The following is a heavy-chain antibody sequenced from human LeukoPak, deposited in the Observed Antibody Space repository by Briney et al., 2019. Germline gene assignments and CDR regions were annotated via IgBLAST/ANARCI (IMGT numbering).Heavy chain of an antibody. J-gene: IGHJ4*02. Sequence: PGGSLRLSCAASGFTFNRYAMSWVRQAPGKGLEWVSSILGSGDSAYYADSVKGRFTISRDNSNNTLYLQMNSLRGEDTALYYCARRAHDSRSKHFFDYWGQGTLVTVSS. D-gene: IGHD3-22*01. V-gene: IGHV3-23*01. CDR2: ILGSGDSA. CDR3: ARRAHDSRSKHFFDY. CDR1: GFTFNRYA.